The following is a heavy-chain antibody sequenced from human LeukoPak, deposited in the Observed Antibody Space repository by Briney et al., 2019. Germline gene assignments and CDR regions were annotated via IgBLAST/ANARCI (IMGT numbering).Heavy chain of an antibody. CDR1: GASISSYY. Sequence: SETLSLTCIVSGASISSYYWSWIRQSPGKGPEWMGYIYYSGSTNYNPSLKSRVTISVDTSKNQFSLRLISVTAADTAVYYCARHLPAASYYYGMDVWGQGTTVTVSS. V-gene: IGHV4-59*08. J-gene: IGHJ6*02. CDR2: IYYSGST. D-gene: IGHD2-2*01. CDR3: ARHLPAASYYYGMDV.